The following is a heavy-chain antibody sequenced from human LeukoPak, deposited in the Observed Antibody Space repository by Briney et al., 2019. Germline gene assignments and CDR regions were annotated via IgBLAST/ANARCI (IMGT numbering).Heavy chain of an antibody. CDR2: ISSSSSYI. Sequence: GGSLRLSCAASGFTFSSYSMNWVRQAPGKGLEWVSSISSSSSYIYYADSVKGRFTISRDNAQNLVYLQMNNLRPDDTAVYYCADPGSAYWGQGTLVTVSS. CDR1: GFTFSSYS. V-gene: IGHV3-21*06. CDR3: ADPGSAY. J-gene: IGHJ4*02. D-gene: IGHD3-10*01.